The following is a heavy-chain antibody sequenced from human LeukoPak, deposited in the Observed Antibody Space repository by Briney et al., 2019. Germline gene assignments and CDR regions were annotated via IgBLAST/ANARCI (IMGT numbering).Heavy chain of an antibody. CDR3: ARVWRYCSGGSCRPTYYFDY. J-gene: IGHJ4*02. CDR1: GGSFSGYY. V-gene: IGHV4-34*01. Sequence: PSETLSLTCAVYGGSFSGYYWSWIRQPPGKGLEWIGEINHSGSTNYNPSLKSRVTISVDTSKNQFSLKLSSVTAADTAVYYCARVWRYCSGGSCRPTYYFDYWGQGTLVTVSS. D-gene: IGHD2-15*01. CDR2: INHSGST.